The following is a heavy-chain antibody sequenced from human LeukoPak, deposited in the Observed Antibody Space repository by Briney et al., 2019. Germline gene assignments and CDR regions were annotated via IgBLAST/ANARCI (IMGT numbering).Heavy chain of an antibody. D-gene: IGHD2-2*01. V-gene: IGHV4-39*01. CDR3: ARGPRDCSSTSCYGNWFDP. J-gene: IGHJ5*02. Sequence: SETLSLTCTVSSVSISSSNSYWGWIRQPPGKGLEWIGSIYYSANTYYNASLKSQVSISIDTSKNQFSLRLTSVTAADTAVYYCARGPRDCSSTSCYGNWFDPWGQGTLVTVSS. CDR2: IYYSANT. CDR1: SVSISSSNSY.